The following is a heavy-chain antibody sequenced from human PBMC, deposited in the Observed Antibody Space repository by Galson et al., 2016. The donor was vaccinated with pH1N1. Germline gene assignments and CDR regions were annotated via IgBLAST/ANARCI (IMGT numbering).Heavy chain of an antibody. V-gene: IGHV1-18*01. J-gene: IGHJ3*01. CDR3: ARGAVMNAFAD. CDR1: GYTFTSFG. D-gene: IGHD3-16*01. Sequence: SVKVSCKASGYTFTSFGITWVRQAPGQGLEWMGWINAHNGHTDYAQRLQGRVAMTTDTSTSTAYMELRSLRSDDTAVYFCARGAVMNAFADWGQGPMVTVSS. CDR2: INAHNGHT.